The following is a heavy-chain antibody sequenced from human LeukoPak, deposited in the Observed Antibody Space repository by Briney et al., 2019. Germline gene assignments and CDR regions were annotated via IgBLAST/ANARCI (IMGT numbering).Heavy chain of an antibody. CDR3: ARFSSSWFSH. V-gene: IGHV4-59*01. D-gene: IGHD6-13*01. CDR2: IYYSGST. Sequence: PSETLSLTCTVSGVSLSSYYWSCIRRPPGKGLERIGYIYYSGSTKYNPSLKSRVNISVDTSKNYFSLQLSAVTAADTAVYYCARFSSSWFSHWGQGTLVTVSS. J-gene: IGHJ4*02. CDR1: GVSLSSYY.